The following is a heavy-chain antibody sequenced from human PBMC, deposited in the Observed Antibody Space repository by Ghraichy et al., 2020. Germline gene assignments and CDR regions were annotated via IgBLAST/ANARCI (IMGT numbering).Heavy chain of an antibody. CDR2: IYYSGST. CDR1: GGSISSYY. D-gene: IGHD4-17*01. Sequence: SETLSLTCTVSGGSISSYYWSWIRQPPGKGLEWIGYIYYSGSTNYNPSLKSRVTISVDTSKNQFSLKLSSVTAADTAVYYCASYYGDHLGWFDPWGQGTLVPSPQ. CDR3: ASYYGDHLGWFDP. J-gene: IGHJ5*02. V-gene: IGHV4-59*01.